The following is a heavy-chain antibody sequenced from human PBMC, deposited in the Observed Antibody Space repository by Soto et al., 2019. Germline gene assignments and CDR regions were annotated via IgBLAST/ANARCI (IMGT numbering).Heavy chain of an antibody. V-gene: IGHV4-34*01. CDR2: INHSGST. CDR1: GGSCSGYY. Sequence: SETLSLTCAVYGGSCSGYYWTWIRQPPATGLEWIGEINHSGSTNYNPSLKSRVTISVDTSKNQFSLKLTSVTAEDKAVYYCARPTYYYDSSGPPAYWGQGTLVTVSS. D-gene: IGHD3-22*01. J-gene: IGHJ4*02. CDR3: ARPTYYYDSSGPPAY.